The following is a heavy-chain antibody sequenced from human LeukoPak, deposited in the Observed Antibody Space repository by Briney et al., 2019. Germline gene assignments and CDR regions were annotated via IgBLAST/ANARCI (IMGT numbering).Heavy chain of an antibody. CDR1: GGSISSYY. Sequence: SETLSLTCTVSGGSISSYYWGWIRQPPGKGLEWIGSIYYSGSTYYNPSLKSRVTISVDTSKNQFSLKLSSVTAADTAVYYCARLTDEYFQHWGQGTLVTVSS. CDR2: IYYSGST. V-gene: IGHV4-39*01. CDR3: ARLTDEYFQH. J-gene: IGHJ1*01.